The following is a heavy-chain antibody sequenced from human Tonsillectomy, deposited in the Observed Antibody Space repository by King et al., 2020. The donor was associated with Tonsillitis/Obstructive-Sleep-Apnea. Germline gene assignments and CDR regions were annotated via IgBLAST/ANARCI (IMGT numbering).Heavy chain of an antibody. CDR1: EYTLTKLS. CDR3: ATALGPTTVVTNYYHYYKDV. Sequence: QLVQSGAEVKKPGASVKVSCKVSEYTLTKLSMHWVRQAPGKGLEWMGGFDPEDGETIYAQKFQGRVTMTEDTSTDTAYIELSSLRSEDTAKYYCATALGPTTVVTNYYHYYKDVWGKGTTVTVSS. D-gene: IGHD4-23*01. J-gene: IGHJ6*03. V-gene: IGHV1-24*01. CDR2: FDPEDGET.